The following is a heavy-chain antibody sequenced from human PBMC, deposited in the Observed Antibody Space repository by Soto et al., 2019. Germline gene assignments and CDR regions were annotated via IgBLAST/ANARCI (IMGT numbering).Heavy chain of an antibody. CDR1: GGSFSGYY. Sequence: SETLSLTCAVYGGSFSGYYWSWIRQPPGKGLEWIGEINHSGSTNYNPSLKSRVTISVDTSKNQFSLKLSSVTAADTAVYYCARDGVINYYYYYYMDVWGKGTTVTVSS. D-gene: IGHD3-16*02. CDR2: INHSGST. J-gene: IGHJ6*03. CDR3: ARDGVINYYYYYYMDV. V-gene: IGHV4-34*01.